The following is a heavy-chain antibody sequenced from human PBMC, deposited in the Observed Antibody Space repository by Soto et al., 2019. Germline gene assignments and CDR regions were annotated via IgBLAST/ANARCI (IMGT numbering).Heavy chain of an antibody. CDR1: GFTFSSYS. CDR2: ISSSSSTI. D-gene: IGHD2-2*01. CDR3: ARMGHVVVPAAYIRQPHYYYYGMDV. V-gene: IGHV3-48*02. J-gene: IGHJ6*02. Sequence: EVQLVESGGGLVQPGGSLRLSCAASGFTFSSYSMNWVRQAPGKGLEWVSYISSSSSTIYYADSVKGRFTISRDNAKNSLYLQMNSLRDEDTAVYYCARMGHVVVPAAYIRQPHYYYYGMDVWGQGTTVTVSS.